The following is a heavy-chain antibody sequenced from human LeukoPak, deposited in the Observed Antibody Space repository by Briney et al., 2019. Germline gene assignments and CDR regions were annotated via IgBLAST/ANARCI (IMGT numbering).Heavy chain of an antibody. CDR2: IYYSGST. Sequence: PSETLSLTCTVSGGSISSSSYYWGWIRQPPRKGLEWIGSIYYSGSTYYNPSLKSRVTISVDTSKNQFSLKLSSVTAADTAVYYCARHNSPYYYDSSGTNQFDYWGQGTLVTVSS. J-gene: IGHJ4*02. CDR1: GGSISSSSYY. V-gene: IGHV4-39*01. D-gene: IGHD3-22*01. CDR3: ARHNSPYYYDSSGTNQFDY.